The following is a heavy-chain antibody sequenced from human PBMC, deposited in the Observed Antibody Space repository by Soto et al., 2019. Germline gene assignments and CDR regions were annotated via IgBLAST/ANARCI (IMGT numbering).Heavy chain of an antibody. D-gene: IGHD6-6*01. J-gene: IGHJ6*02. Sequence: SETLSLTCTVSGGSVSSGSYYWSWIRQPPGKGLEWIGYIYYSGSTNYNPSLKSRVTISVDTSKNQFSLKLSSVTAADTAVYYCARASPPAPVYSSSYYYYYGMNVWGQGTTVTVSS. V-gene: IGHV4-61*01. CDR3: ARASPPAPVYSSSYYYYYGMNV. CDR2: IYYSGST. CDR1: GGSVSSGSYY.